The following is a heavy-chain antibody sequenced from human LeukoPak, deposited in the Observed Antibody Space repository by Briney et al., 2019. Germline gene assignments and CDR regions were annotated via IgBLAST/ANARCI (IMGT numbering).Heavy chain of an antibody. CDR1: GGSISSYY. D-gene: IGHD2-15*01. Sequence: SETLSLTCTVSGGSISSYYWSWIRQPPGKGLEWIGYIYYGGSTNYNPSLKRRVTISEDTSKNQFSMKLSFVTAADTAVYFCARYCSGGSCYGGFDYWGQGTLVTVSS. CDR3: ARYCSGGSCYGGFDY. V-gene: IGHV4-59*01. J-gene: IGHJ4*02. CDR2: IYYGGST.